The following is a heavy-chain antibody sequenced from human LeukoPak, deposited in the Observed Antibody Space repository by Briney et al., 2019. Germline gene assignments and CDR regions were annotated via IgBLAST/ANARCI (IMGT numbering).Heavy chain of an antibody. Sequence: GGSLRLSCAASGNYWMHWVRQAPGKGLVWVSVIYSGGSTYYADSVKGRFTISRDNSKNTLYLQMNSLRAEDTAVYYCAREAAPYYYGMDVWGQGTTVTVSS. V-gene: IGHV3-53*01. D-gene: IGHD2-15*01. CDR2: IYSGGST. CDR1: GNYW. CDR3: AREAAPYYYGMDV. J-gene: IGHJ6*02.